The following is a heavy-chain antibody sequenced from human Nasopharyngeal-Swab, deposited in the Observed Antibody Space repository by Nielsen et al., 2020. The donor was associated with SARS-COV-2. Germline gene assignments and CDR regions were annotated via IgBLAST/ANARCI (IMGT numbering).Heavy chain of an antibody. CDR3: TQGGGSSSRYWRN. V-gene: IGHV3-7*01. Sequence: GESLKISCTVSGFSFSSSWMTWVRQAPGKGLEWVANIQKDGNEKYYADSVRGRFTISRDNAKNSLSLQMNSLRVEDTALYYCTQGGGSSSRYWRNWGRGTLVTVSA. CDR1: GFSFSSSW. J-gene: IGHJ1*01. D-gene: IGHD6-13*01. CDR2: IQKDGNEK.